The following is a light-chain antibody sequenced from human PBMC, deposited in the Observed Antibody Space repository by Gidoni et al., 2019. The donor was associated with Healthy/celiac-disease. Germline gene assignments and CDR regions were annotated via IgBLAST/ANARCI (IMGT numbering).Light chain of an antibody. CDR3: QQSYSTPLT. CDR1: QSISSY. J-gene: IGKJ4*01. Sequence: IQMTQSPSSLSASVGDRVTINCRASQSISSYLNWYQQKPVKAPKLLIYAASSLQSGVPSRFSGSGSGTDFTLTISSLQPEDFATYYCQQSYSTPLTFGGGTKVEIK. V-gene: IGKV1-39*01. CDR2: AAS.